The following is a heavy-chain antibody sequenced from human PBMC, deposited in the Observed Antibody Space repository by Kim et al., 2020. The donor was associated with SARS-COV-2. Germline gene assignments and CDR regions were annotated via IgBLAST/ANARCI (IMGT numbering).Heavy chain of an antibody. V-gene: IGHV3-21*01. Sequence: YIYYADSGKGRFTISRDNAKNSLYLQMNSLRAEDTAVYYCARDPGTGIFYWGQGTLVTVSS. J-gene: IGHJ4*02. CDR2: YI. D-gene: IGHD1-1*01. CDR3: ARDPGTGIFY.